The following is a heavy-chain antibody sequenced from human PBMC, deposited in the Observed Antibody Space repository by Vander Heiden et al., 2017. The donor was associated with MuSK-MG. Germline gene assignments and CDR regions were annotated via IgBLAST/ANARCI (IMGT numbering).Heavy chain of an antibody. D-gene: IGHD3-10*01. V-gene: IGHV4-34*01. CDR2: INHSGST. CDR1: GGSFSGYY. CDR3: ARVFTMVRGVIINKYFDY. J-gene: IGHJ4*02. Sequence: QVQLQQWGAGLLKPSETLSLTCAVYGGSFSGYYWSWIRQPPGKGLEWIGEINHSGSTNYNPSLKSRVTISVDTSKNQFSLKLSSVTAADTAVYYCARVFTMVRGVIINKYFDYWGQGTLVTVSS.